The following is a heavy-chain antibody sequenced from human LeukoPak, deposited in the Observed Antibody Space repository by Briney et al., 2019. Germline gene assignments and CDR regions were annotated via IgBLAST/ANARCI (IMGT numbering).Heavy chain of an antibody. CDR1: GFTVSSNY. V-gene: IGHV3-53*04. CDR2: IYSGGST. Sequence: PGGSLRLSCSASGFTVSSNYMSWVRQAPGKGLEWVSVIYSGGSTYYADSVKGRFTISRHNSKNTLYLQMNSLRAEDTAVYYCARGEVGATTSDAFDIWGQGTMVTVSS. J-gene: IGHJ3*02. CDR3: ARGEVGATTSDAFDI. D-gene: IGHD1-26*01.